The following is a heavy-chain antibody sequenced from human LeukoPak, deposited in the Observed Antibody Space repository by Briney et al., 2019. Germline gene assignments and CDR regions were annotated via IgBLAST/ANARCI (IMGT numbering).Heavy chain of an antibody. Sequence: PGGSLRLSCAASGFTFSSYAMSWVRQAPGKGLEWVSAISGSGGSTYYADSVKGRFTIPRDNSKNTLYLQMNSLRAEDTAVYYCAKVIVVVVAAFDYWGQGTLVTVSS. CDR2: ISGSGGST. V-gene: IGHV3-23*01. D-gene: IGHD2-15*01. CDR3: AKVIVVVVAAFDY. J-gene: IGHJ4*02. CDR1: GFTFSSYA.